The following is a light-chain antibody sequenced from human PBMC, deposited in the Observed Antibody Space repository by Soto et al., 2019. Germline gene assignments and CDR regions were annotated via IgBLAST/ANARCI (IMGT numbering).Light chain of an antibody. CDR3: VIWHNSAWV. CDR2: YKSDSDK. Sequence: QPVLTQPSSLSASPGASASLTCTLRSGINVDTYRIYWYQQKPGSPPQYLLRYKSDSDKQQGSGVPSRFFGSKDASANAGILRISGLQSEDEADYYCVIWHNSAWVFGGGTKLTVL. CDR1: SGINVDTYR. V-gene: IGLV5-45*03. J-gene: IGLJ3*02.